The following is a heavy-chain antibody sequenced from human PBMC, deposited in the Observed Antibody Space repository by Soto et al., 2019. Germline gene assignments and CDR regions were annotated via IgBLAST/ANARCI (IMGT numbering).Heavy chain of an antibody. Sequence: QVQLVESGGGVVQPGGSLRLSCAASGFTFSGYAMHWVRQPPGKGLEWVAVTSWDGNNKYYADSVKGRFTISRDNSKNKLYLQMNSLRAEDMAVYYCAKVVVPAAMVNYYYGMDVWGQGTTVTVSS. CDR2: TSWDGNNK. V-gene: IGHV3-30*04. CDR3: AKVVVPAAMVNYYYGMDV. D-gene: IGHD2-2*01. J-gene: IGHJ6*02. CDR1: GFTFSGYA.